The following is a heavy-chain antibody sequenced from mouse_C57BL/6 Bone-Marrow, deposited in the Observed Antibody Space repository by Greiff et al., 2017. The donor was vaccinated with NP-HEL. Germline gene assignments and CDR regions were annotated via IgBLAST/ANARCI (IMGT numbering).Heavy chain of an antibody. V-gene: IGHV10-1*01. J-gene: IGHJ1*03. D-gene: IGHD1-1*01. Sequence: DVMLVESGGGLVQPKGSLKLSCAASGFSFNTYAMNWVRQAPGKGLEWVARIRSKSNNYATYYADSVKDRFTISRDDSESMLYLQMNNLKTEDTAMYYCVRLGPPYYGSSYWYFDVWGTGTTVTVSS. CDR3: VRLGPPYYGSSYWYFDV. CDR2: IRSKSNNYAT. CDR1: GFSFNTYA.